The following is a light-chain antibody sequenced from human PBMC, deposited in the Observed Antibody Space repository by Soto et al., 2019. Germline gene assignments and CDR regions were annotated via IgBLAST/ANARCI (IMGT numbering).Light chain of an antibody. CDR2: GAS. CDR1: QSVSSN. CDR3: QQYNNWPLT. Sequence: DIVMTQSPASLSVSLGDRVTITCRASQSVSSNLAWYQQKPGQAPRLLIYGASTRATGMPARFSGSGSGTEFTLTISSLQSEDFAVYSCQQYNNWPLTFGGGTKVDIK. J-gene: IGKJ4*01. V-gene: IGKV3-15*01.